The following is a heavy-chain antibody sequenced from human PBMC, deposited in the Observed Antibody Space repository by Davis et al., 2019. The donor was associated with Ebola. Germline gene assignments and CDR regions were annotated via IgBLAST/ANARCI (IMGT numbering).Heavy chain of an antibody. J-gene: IGHJ4*02. Sequence: MPGGSLRLSCAVYGGSFSGYYWSWIRQPPGKGLEWIGEINHSGSTNYNPSLKSRVTISVDTSKNQFSLKLSSVTAADTAVYYCARGGGGWYPDYWDQGTLVTVSS. CDR3: ARGGGGWYPDY. CDR2: INHSGST. D-gene: IGHD6-19*01. CDR1: GGSFSGYY. V-gene: IGHV4-34*01.